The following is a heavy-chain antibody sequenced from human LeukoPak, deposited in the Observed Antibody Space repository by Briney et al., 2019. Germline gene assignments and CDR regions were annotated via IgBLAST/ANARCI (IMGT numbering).Heavy chain of an antibody. CDR3: ARDGGSGTYTLEGYNYYGMDV. CDR2: IIPIFGTA. CDR1: GGTFSSYA. J-gene: IGHJ6*02. D-gene: IGHD3-10*01. V-gene: IGHV1-69*05. Sequence: SVKVSCKASGGTFSSYAISWVRQAPGQGLEWMGGIIPIFGTANYAQKFQGRVTITTDESTSTAYMELSSLRSEDTAVYYCARDGGSGTYTLEGYNYYGMDVWGQGTTVTVSS.